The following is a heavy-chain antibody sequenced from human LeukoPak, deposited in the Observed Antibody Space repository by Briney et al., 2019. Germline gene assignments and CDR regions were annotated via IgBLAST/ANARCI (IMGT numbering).Heavy chain of an antibody. Sequence: PGGSLRLSCAASGFTFSGYWMSWLHQAPGKGLEWVANIKQDGTEKYYVDSVKGRFIISRDNAKNSLYLQMNSLRAEDTAVYYCARDGSGWSVYWGQGTLVTVSS. J-gene: IGHJ4*02. CDR3: ARDGSGWSVY. V-gene: IGHV3-7*01. CDR1: GFTFSGYW. CDR2: IKQDGTEK. D-gene: IGHD6-19*01.